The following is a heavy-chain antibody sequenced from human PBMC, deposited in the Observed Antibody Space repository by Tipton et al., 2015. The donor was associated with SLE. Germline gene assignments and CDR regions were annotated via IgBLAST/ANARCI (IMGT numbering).Heavy chain of an antibody. J-gene: IGHJ4*02. Sequence: TLSLTCTVSGGSISGHYWSWIRQSPGRGLEWIGYISYRGATNYNPSLKSRVTMSLDTSRSQFSLKVTSVTAADTAVYYCARDADFQWLVLDSWGRGTLVTVSS. D-gene: IGHD6-19*01. V-gene: IGHV4-59*11. CDR3: ARDADFQWLVLDS. CDR1: GGSISGHY. CDR2: ISYRGAT.